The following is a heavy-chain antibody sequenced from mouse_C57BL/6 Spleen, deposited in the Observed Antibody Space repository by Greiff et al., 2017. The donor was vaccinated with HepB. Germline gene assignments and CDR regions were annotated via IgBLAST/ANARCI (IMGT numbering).Heavy chain of an antibody. V-gene: IGHV1-80*01. CDR2: IYPGDGET. D-gene: IGHD1-1*01. CDR1: GYAFSSYW. Sequence: QVQLQQSGAELVKPGASVKISCKASGYAFSSYWMNWVKQRPGKGLEWIGQIYPGDGETNYNGKFKGKATLTADKSSSTAYMQLSSLTSEDSSVYFCARWGTVVASFDYWGQGTTLTVSS. J-gene: IGHJ2*01. CDR3: ARWGTVVASFDY.